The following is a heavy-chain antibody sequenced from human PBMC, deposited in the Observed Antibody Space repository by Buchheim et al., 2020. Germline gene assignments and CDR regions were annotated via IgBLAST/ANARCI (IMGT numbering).Heavy chain of an antibody. D-gene: IGHD5-24*01. CDR2: INHSGST. J-gene: IGHJ4*02. Sequence: QVQLQQWGAGLLKPSETLSLTCAVYGGSFSGYYWSWIRQPPGKGLEWIGEINHSGSTNYNPSLKSRVTISLDTSPKPLSLKLSSVTAADTAVYYCARVVEMATRLDYWGQGTL. CDR3: ARVVEMATRLDY. CDR1: GGSFSGYY. V-gene: IGHV4-34*01.